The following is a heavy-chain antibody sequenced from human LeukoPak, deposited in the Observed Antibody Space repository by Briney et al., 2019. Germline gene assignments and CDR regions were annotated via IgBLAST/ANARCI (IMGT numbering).Heavy chain of an antibody. Sequence: GGSLRLSCAASGFAFSSYSMNWVRQAPGKGLEWVSYISSSSSTIYYADSVKGRFTISRDSAKNSLYLQMNRLRAEDTAVYYCARAPPYDFWNPWGQGTLVTVSS. CDR2: ISSSSSTI. J-gene: IGHJ5*02. V-gene: IGHV3-48*04. D-gene: IGHD3-3*01. CDR1: GFAFSSYS. CDR3: ARAPPYDFWNP.